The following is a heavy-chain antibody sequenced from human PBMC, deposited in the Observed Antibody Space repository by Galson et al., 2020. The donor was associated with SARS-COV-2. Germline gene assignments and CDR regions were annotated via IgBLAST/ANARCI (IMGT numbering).Heavy chain of an antibody. D-gene: IGHD5-18*01. CDR3: AEGGSYGSQYYFDY. CDR1: GGSISSSSYY. Sequence: SETLSLTCTVSGGSISSSSYYWGWIRQPPGKGLEWIGSIYYSGSTYYNPSLKSRVTISVDTSKNQFSLKLSSVTAADTAVYYCAEGGSYGSQYYFDYWGQGTLVTVSS. CDR2: IYYSGST. V-gene: IGHV4-39*01. J-gene: IGHJ4*02.